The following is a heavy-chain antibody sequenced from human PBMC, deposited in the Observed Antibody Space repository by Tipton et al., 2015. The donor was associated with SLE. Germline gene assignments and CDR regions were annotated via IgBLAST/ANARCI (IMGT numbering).Heavy chain of an antibody. CDR2: INPNSGGT. V-gene: IGHV1-2*02. Sequence: QVQLVQSGAEVKKPGSSVKVSCKASGYTFTGYYMHWVRQAPGQGLEWMGWINPNSGGTNYAQKFQGRVTMTRDTSISTAYMELSRLRSDDTAVYYCARDSGGEYSSSSENWYFDLWGRGTLVTVSS. J-gene: IGHJ2*01. CDR3: ARDSGGEYSSSSENWYFDL. CDR1: GYTFTGYY. D-gene: IGHD6-6*01.